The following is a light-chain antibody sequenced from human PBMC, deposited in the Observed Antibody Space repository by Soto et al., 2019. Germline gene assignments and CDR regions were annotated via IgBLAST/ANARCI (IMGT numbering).Light chain of an antibody. V-gene: IGLV2-14*03. CDR3: TSWTTSTTMI. Sequence: QPALTQPASVSGSPGQSITISCTGTRSDIGAYNFVSWYQQHPGEVPKLILYDVNVRPSGVSNRFSGSKSGNTASLTISGLQAEDEADYYGTSWTTSTTMIFGGGTKLTVL. J-gene: IGLJ2*01. CDR2: DVN. CDR1: RSDIGAYNF.